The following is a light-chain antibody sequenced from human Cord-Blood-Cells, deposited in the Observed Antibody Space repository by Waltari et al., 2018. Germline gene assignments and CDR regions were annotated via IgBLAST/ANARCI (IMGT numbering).Light chain of an antibody. J-gene: IGKJ2*01. CDR1: QDISNY. CDR3: QQYDNLPGDT. V-gene: IGKV1-33*01. CDR2: DAS. Sequence: DIQMTQSPSSLSASVGDRVTTTCQASQDISNYLNWYQQKPGKAPKLLIYDASNLETGVPSRFSGSGSGTDFTFTISSLQPEDIATYYCQQYDNLPGDTFGQGTKLEIK.